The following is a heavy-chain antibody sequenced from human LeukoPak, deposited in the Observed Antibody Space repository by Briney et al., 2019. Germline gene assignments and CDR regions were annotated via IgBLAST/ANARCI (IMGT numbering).Heavy chain of an antibody. Sequence: GGSLRLSCAASRFTFSSYSMNWVRQAPGKGLEWVSSISSSSSYIYYADSVKGRFTISRDNAKNSLYLQMNSLRAEDTAVYYCARAYQRDTYYYDSSGYPLDYWGQGTLVTVSS. CDR1: RFTFSSYS. D-gene: IGHD3-22*01. CDR3: ARAYQRDTYYYDSSGYPLDY. J-gene: IGHJ4*02. CDR2: ISSSSSYI. V-gene: IGHV3-21*01.